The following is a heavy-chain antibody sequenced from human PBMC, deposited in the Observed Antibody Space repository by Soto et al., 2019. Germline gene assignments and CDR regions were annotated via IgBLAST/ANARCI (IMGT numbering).Heavy chain of an antibody. D-gene: IGHD5-12*01. Sequence: SETLSLTCTVSGGSISSYYWSWIRQPPGKGLEWIGYIYYSGSTNYNPSRKSRVTISVDTSKNQFSLKLSSVTAADTAVYYCARMATHLNWFDPWGQGTLVTVSS. CDR3: ARMATHLNWFDP. J-gene: IGHJ5*02. CDR2: IYYSGST. CDR1: GGSISSYY. V-gene: IGHV4-59*01.